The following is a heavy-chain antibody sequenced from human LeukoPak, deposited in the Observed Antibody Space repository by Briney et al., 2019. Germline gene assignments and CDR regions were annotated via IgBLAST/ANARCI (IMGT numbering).Heavy chain of an antibody. J-gene: IGHJ6*03. CDR3: ARGGGYCDFWSGYWGYYYYMDV. V-gene: IGHV4-34*01. Sequence: SETLSLTCAVYGGSFSGYYWSWIRQPPGKGLEWIREINHSGSTNYNPSLKSRVTISVDTSKNQFSLKLSSVTAADTAVYYCARGGGYCDFWSGYWGYYYYMDVWGKGTTVTVSS. CDR1: GGSFSGYY. D-gene: IGHD3-3*01. CDR2: INHSGST.